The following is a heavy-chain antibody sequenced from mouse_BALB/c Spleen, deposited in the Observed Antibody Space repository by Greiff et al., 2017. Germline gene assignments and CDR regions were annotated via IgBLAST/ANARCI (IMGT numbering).Heavy chain of an antibody. CDR2: IDPENGNT. Sequence: VQLQQSGAELVRPGALVKLSCKASGFNIKDYYMHWVKQRPEQGLEWIGWIDPENGNTIYDPKFQGKASITADTSSNTAYLQLSSLTSEDTAVYYCASLDYYAMDYWGQGTSVTVSS. J-gene: IGHJ4*01. V-gene: IGHV14-1*02. CDR1: GFNIKDYY. CDR3: ASLDYYAMDY.